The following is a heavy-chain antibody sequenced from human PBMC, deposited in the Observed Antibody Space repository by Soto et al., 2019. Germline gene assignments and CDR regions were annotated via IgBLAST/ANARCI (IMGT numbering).Heavy chain of an antibody. J-gene: IGHJ6*03. V-gene: IGHV1-8*01. CDR2: MNPNSGNT. CDR1: GYTFTSYD. Sequence: ASVKVSCKASGYTFTSYDINWVRQATGQGLEWMGWMNPNSGNTGYAQKFQGRVTMTRNTSISTAYMELSSLRSEDTAVYYCARGPDNGDTAFINYFYYYYMDVWGKGTTVTVSS. D-gene: IGHD5-18*01. CDR3: ARGPDNGDTAFINYFYYYYMDV.